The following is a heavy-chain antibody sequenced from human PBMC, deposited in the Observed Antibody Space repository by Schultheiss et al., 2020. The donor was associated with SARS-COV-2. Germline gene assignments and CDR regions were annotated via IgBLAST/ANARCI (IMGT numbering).Heavy chain of an antibody. CDR2: IRSKARNYAT. J-gene: IGHJ5*02. D-gene: IGHD5-18*01. CDR1: GFSFSGSG. CDR3: TRNSTSSGWFDP. V-gene: IGHV3-73*01. Sequence: GVSLKISCVTSGFSFSGSGIYWVRQASGKGLEWVGRIRSKARNYATTYAASVKGRFIISRDESRNTSYLQMNSLKIEDTAVYYCTRNSTSSGWFDPWGQGTLVTAPQ.